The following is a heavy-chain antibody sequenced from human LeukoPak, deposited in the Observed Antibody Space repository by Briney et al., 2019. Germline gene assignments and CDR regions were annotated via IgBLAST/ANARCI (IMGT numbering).Heavy chain of an antibody. Sequence: PGGSLRLSCAASGFTFNDYAMSWVRQAPGKGLEWVSVISGSSGYTYYAESVKGRFTISRDDSRNTLYLQMNSLRPEDTALYYCAKDLQHLVRTLSFDYWGQGTLVTVSS. J-gene: IGHJ4*02. CDR1: GFTFNDYA. CDR3: AKDLQHLVRTLSFDY. D-gene: IGHD6-13*01. CDR2: ISGSSGYT. V-gene: IGHV3-23*01.